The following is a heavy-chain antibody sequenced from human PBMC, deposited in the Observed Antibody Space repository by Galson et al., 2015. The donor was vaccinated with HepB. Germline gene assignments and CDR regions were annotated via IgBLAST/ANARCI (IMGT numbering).Heavy chain of an antibody. Sequence: CAISGDSVSSNSASWNWIRQSPSRGLEWLGRTYYRSKWYNDYAVSVKSRITINPDTPKNQFSLQLNSMIPEDTAVYYCARIVGSNYIGWAVDIWGQGTMVTVSS. CDR2: TYYRSKWYN. J-gene: IGHJ3*02. D-gene: IGHD2-15*01. CDR1: GDSVSSNSAS. V-gene: IGHV6-1*01. CDR3: ARIVGSNYIGWAVDI.